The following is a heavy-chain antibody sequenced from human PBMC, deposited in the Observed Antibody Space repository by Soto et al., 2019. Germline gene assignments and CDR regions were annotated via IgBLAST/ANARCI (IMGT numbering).Heavy chain of an antibody. CDR3: ASYRDSSGLRRYDY. Sequence: VQLEESGGGLIKPGESLTLSCAASDFILSDAWMKWVRQAPGKGLEWVGRIKSKAHGGTTDYAAPLKGRFTILRDDSSSMLYLQMNSLQTEDTAMYYCASYRDSSGLRRYDYWGQGALVTVSS. D-gene: IGHD3-22*01. CDR2: IKSKAHGGTT. CDR1: DFILSDAW. J-gene: IGHJ4*02. V-gene: IGHV3-15*07.